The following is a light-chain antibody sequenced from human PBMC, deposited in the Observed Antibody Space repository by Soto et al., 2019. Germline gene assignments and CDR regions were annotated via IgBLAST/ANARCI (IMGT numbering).Light chain of an antibody. J-gene: IGKJ5*01. V-gene: IGKV3D-15*01. Sequence: ETVITQTPATLSVSPGERATLSCRASQSVSTILAWYQQKRGQAPRLIIYGASTRATGIPARFSGSGSGTEFTLTVSSLQSEDFAVYYCQPYDDWPPITFGQGTRLEIK. CDR2: GAS. CDR1: QSVSTI. CDR3: QPYDDWPPIT.